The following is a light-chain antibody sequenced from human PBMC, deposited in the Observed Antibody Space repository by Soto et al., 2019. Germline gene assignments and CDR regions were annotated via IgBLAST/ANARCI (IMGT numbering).Light chain of an antibody. Sequence: DIQTTQSPSFLSASVEDIVTITCLASQSISNYLNWYQKKPGKAPSLLIYMASSLQSGVPSRFSGSGSGTDFTLTISSLQPEDFASYYCQQSYSAPISCGQGTRREIK. CDR2: MAS. J-gene: IGKJ5*01. V-gene: IGKV1-39*01. CDR1: QSISNY. CDR3: QQSYSAPIS.